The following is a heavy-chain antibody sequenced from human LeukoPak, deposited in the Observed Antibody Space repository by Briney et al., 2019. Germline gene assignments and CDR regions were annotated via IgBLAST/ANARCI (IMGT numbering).Heavy chain of an antibody. CDR2: IYHSGST. V-gene: IGHV4-38-2*02. CDR1: GYSISSGYY. J-gene: IGHJ4*02. CDR3: ARGANYNWDS. Sequence: SETLSLTCTVSGYSISSGYYWGWIRQPPGKGLEWIGSIYHSGSTYYNPSLKSRVTISVDTSKNQFSLSLTSVTAADTAVYYCARGANYNWDSWGQGTLVTVSS. D-gene: IGHD1-20*01.